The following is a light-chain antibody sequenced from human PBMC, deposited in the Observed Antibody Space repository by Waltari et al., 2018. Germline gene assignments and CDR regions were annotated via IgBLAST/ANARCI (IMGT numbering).Light chain of an antibody. CDR2: EVT. J-gene: IGLJ2*01. Sequence: QAALTQSPSVSGSPGQSVTISCTGTSSAIGAYNRVSWYQQHPGKAPKLIIYEVTKRPSGVSDRFSGSKSGNTASLTISGLQAEDEADYYCSSYASSCTLFGGGTRLTVL. CDR3: SSYASSCTL. V-gene: IGLV2-18*02. CDR1: SSAIGAYNR.